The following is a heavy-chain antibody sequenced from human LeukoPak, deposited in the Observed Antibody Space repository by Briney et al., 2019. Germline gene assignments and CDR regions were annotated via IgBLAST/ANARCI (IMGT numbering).Heavy chain of an antibody. CDR3: AKQTYYYDSSGYYSWNY. Sequence: GGSLRLSCVASGFTFSNYAMSWVRQAPGKGLEYVSPISASGLSTYYTDSVRGRFTNSRDNSKNTLYLQMHSLRAEDTAVYYCAKQTYYYDSSGYYSWNYWGQGTLVTVSS. V-gene: IGHV3-23*01. CDR1: GFTFSNYA. CDR2: ISASGLST. D-gene: IGHD3-22*01. J-gene: IGHJ4*02.